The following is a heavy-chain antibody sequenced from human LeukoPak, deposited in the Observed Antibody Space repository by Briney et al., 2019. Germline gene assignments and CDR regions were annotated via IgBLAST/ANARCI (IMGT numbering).Heavy chain of an antibody. D-gene: IGHD3-16*01. Sequence: GGSLRLSCAASGFTFKTYWMHWVRQAPGRGPVWVSRIGSDGSNTRYADSVKGRFTVSRDNAKNTLYLQMNSLRAEDTAVYYCARDWGGSGPTSHDYWGQGTLVTVSS. CDR3: ARDWGGSGPTSHDY. J-gene: IGHJ4*02. V-gene: IGHV3-74*01. CDR2: IGSDGSNT. CDR1: GFTFKTYW.